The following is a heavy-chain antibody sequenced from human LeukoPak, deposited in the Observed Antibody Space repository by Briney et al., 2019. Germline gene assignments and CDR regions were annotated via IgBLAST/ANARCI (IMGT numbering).Heavy chain of an antibody. J-gene: IGHJ6*03. D-gene: IGHD5-12*01. CDR2: IKQDGSEK. V-gene: IGHV3-7*01. CDR1: GFTLSSYW. CDR3: ARGLPYYMDV. Sequence: GGSLRLSCAASGFTLSSYWMSWVRQAPGKGPEWVANIKQDGSEKYYVDSVKGRFTISRDNAKNSLYLQMNSLRAEDTAVYYCARGLPYYMDVWGKGTTVTVSS.